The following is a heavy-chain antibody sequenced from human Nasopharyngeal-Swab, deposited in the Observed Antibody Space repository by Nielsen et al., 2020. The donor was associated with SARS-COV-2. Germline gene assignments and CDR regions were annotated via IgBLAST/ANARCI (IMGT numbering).Heavy chain of an antibody. D-gene: IGHD3-3*01. CDR3: ARGGTYYDFWSGYYNYYYGMDV. J-gene: IGHJ6*02. CDR2: ISSSGSTI. V-gene: IGHV3-11*04. CDR1: GFTFSDYW. Sequence: GESLKISCGGSGFTFSDYWMSWVRQSPGKGLEWVSYISSSGSTIYYADSVKGRFTISRDNAKNSLYLQMNSLRAEDTAVYYCARGGTYYDFWSGYYNYYYGMDVWGQGTTVTVSS.